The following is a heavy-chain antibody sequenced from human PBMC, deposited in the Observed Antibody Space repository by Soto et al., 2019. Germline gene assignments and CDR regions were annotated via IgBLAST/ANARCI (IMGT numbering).Heavy chain of an antibody. CDR1: GFTFSSSA. CDR2: ISNGGGTT. Sequence: EVQMLESGGGLVQPGGSLRLSCAASGFTFSSSAMNWVRQAPGKGLEWVSSISNGGGTTSYADSVKGRFTISRDNSKNTRYLQMNSLRAEDTAVYYCAKVSWGAYYYRMGVWGKGTTVTVSS. CDR3: AKVSWGAYYYRMGV. V-gene: IGHV3-23*01. J-gene: IGHJ6*04. D-gene: IGHD7-27*01.